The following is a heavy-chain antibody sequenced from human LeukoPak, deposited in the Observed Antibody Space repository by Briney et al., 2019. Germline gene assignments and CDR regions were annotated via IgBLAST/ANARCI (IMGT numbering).Heavy chain of an antibody. CDR2: INHSGST. V-gene: IGHV4-34*01. CDR1: GGSFSGHY. Sequence: SETLSLTCAVYGGSFSGHYWSWIRQPPGKGLEWIGEINHSGSTNYNPSLKSRVTISVDTSKNQFSLKLSSVTAADTAVYYCARGRGYSGYAHFDYWGQGTLVTVSS. J-gene: IGHJ4*02. D-gene: IGHD5-12*01. CDR3: ARGRGYSGYAHFDY.